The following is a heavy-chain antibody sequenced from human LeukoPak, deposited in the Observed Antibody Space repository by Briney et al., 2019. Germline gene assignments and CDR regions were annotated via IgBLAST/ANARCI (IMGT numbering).Heavy chain of an antibody. J-gene: IGHJ4*02. D-gene: IGHD1-1*01. CDR1: GGTISSSSDY. V-gene: IGHV4-39*01. Sequence: PSETLSPTCTVSGGTISSSSDYCGWIRQPPGMGLEWIGSIYNNGRTFTNPSLKSRATISVDTSKNQFSLKLSSVTAADTAMYYCERHRWNGTYNFDVWGPGTVVPVSS. CDR3: ERHRWNGTYNFDV. CDR2: IYNNGRT.